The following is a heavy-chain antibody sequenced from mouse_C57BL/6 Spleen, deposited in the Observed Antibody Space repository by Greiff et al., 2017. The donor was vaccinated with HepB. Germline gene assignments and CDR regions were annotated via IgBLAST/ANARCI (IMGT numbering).Heavy chain of an antibody. CDR1: GYTFTSYG. CDR2: IYPRSGNT. J-gene: IGHJ1*03. Sequence: VQLQQSGAELARPGASVKLSCKASGYTFTSYGISWVKQRTGQGLEWIGEIYPRSGNTYYNEKFKGKATLTADKSSSTAYMELRSLTSEDSAVYFCASYLLSYFDVWGTGTTVTVSS. D-gene: IGHD2-1*01. CDR3: ASYLLSYFDV. V-gene: IGHV1-81*01.